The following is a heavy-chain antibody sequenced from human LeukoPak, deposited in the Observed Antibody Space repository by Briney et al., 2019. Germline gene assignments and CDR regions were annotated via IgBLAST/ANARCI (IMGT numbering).Heavy chain of an antibody. Sequence: SETLSPTFAVYGGSFGGYYWSWIRQPPGKGRGWSGEINHRGSTNYNPSLKSRVTISVDTYKHQFSLKLRSVTAANTDVYYCARLGSYYYYYMDVWGKGTTVTISS. J-gene: IGHJ6*03. CDR3: ARLGSYYYYYMDV. CDR1: GGSFGGYY. D-gene: IGHD3-10*01. CDR2: INHRGST. V-gene: IGHV4-34*01.